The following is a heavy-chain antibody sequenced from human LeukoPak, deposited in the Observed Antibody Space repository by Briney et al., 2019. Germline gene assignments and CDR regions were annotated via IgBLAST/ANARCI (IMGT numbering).Heavy chain of an antibody. V-gene: IGHV4-59*01. CDR3: ARGARAYYDSSAATHYDGMDI. J-gene: IGHJ6*02. CDR1: GGSISRYY. D-gene: IGHD3-22*01. Sequence: SETLSLTCTVSGGSISRYYWSWIRQAPGKGLEWIGHIYYGGNTKYKPSLKSRVTISVDTSRNQFSLNLRSVTAADTAVYYCARGARAYYDSSAATHYDGMDIWGQGTTVTVSS. CDR2: IYYGGNT.